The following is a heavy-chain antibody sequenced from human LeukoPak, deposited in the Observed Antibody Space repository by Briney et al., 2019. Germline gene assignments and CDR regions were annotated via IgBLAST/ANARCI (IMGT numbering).Heavy chain of an antibody. J-gene: IGHJ4*02. V-gene: IGHV1-24*01. CDR1: GYTLTELS. Sequence: ASVKVSCKVSGYTLTELSMHWVRQAPGKGLEWMGGFDPEDGETIYAQKFQGRVTMTEDTSTDTAYMELSSLRSEDTAVYYCATEYDSSGLITPPLFDYWGQGTLVTVSS. CDR2: FDPEDGET. CDR3: ATEYDSSGLITPPLFDY. D-gene: IGHD3-22*01.